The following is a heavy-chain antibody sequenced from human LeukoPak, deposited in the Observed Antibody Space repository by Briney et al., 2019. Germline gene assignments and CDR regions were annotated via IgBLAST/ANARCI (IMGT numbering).Heavy chain of an antibody. D-gene: IGHD6-19*01. CDR1: GFTFSSYG. J-gene: IGHJ4*02. CDR2: IWYDGSNK. Sequence: GGSLRLSWAASGFTFSSYGMHWVRQAPGKGLEWVAVIWYDGSNKYYADSVKGRFTISRDNSKNTLYLQMNSLRAEDTAVYYCAKDAGIAVAGTYTFDYWGQGTLVTVSS. V-gene: IGHV3-33*06. CDR3: AKDAGIAVAGTYTFDY.